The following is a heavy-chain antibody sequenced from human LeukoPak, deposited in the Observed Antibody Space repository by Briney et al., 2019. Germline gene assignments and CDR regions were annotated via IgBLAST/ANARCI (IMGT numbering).Heavy chain of an antibody. V-gene: IGHV4-34*01. CDR3: ARRGMVRGADDY. CDR2: VNHSGST. CDR1: GGSFSGYY. J-gene: IGHJ4*02. D-gene: IGHD3-10*01. Sequence: PSETLSLTCAVYGGSFSGYYWSWIRQPPGKGLEWIGEVNHSGSTNYNPSLKSRVPISVDTSKNQFSLKLSSVTTADTAVYYCARRGMVRGADDYWGQGTLVTVSS.